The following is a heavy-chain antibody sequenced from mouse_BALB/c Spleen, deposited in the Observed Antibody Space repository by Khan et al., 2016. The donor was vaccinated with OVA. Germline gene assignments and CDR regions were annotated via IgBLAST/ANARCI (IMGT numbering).Heavy chain of an antibody. V-gene: IGHV1-7*01. CDR1: GYTFTTYW. J-gene: IGHJ3*01. D-gene: IGHD2-1*01. CDR2: INPSTGYT. Sequence: QVQLKQSGAELAQPGASVKMSCKTSGYTFTTYWMHWVNQRPGQGLEWIGYINPSTGYTEYNQRFKDKATLTTDASYSTAYIQLSRLTSDDSAVYDSTRRGLYGIFPYWGQGTLVTVSA. CDR3: TRRGLYGIFPY.